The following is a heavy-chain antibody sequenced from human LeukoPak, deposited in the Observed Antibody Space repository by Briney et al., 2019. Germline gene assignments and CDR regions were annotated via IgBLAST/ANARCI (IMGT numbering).Heavy chain of an antibody. Sequence: SETLSLTCTVSGGSITSGSYYWNWIRQPAGKGLEWIGYIYYSGSTNYNPSLKSRVTISVDTSKNQFSLKLSSVTAADTAVYYCARVRNDWLSPYYYYYYMDVWGKGTTVTISS. V-gene: IGHV4-61*10. D-gene: IGHD3-9*01. CDR3: ARVRNDWLSPYYYYYYMDV. J-gene: IGHJ6*03. CDR2: IYYSGST. CDR1: GGSITSGSYY.